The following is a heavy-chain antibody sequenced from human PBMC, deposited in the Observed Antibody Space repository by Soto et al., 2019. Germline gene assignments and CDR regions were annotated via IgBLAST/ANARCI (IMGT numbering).Heavy chain of an antibody. J-gene: IGHJ3*02. CDR2: IYSGGST. CDR3: ARAPIAAASGFNI. V-gene: IGHV3-53*01. CDR1: GFTVSSNY. Sequence: EVQLVESGGGLIQPGGSLRLSCAASGFTVSSNYMSWVRQAPGKGLEWVSVIYSGGSTYYADSVKGRFTISRDNSKNTLYLQMNSLRAEDTAVYYCARAPIAAASGFNIWGQGTMVTVSS. D-gene: IGHD6-13*01.